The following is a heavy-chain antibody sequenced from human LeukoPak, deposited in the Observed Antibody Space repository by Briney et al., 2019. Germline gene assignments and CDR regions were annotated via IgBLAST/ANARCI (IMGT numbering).Heavy chain of an antibody. V-gene: IGHV4-34*01. CDR2: INHSGST. D-gene: IGHD5-24*01. Sequence: NPSGTLSLTCAVYGGSFSGYYWSWIRQPPGKGLEWIGEINHSGSTYYNPSLKSRVTISVDTSKNQFSLKLSSVTAADTAVYYCARMAGKYWGQGTLVTVSS. CDR1: GGSFSGYY. CDR3: ARMAGKY. J-gene: IGHJ4*02.